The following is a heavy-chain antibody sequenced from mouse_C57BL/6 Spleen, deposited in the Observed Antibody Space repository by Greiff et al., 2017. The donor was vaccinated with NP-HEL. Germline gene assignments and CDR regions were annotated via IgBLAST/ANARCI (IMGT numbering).Heavy chain of an antibody. CDR3: TTLGYYGSSSYAMDY. CDR2: IDPEDGDT. V-gene: IGHV14-1*01. CDR1: GFNIKDSY. J-gene: IGHJ4*01. Sequence: VQLKESGAELVRPGASVKFSCTASGFNIKDSYMHWVKQRPDKGLEWIGRIDPEDGDTDYAPKFQGKATLTADTSSNTAYLQLSSLTSEDTAVYYCTTLGYYGSSSYAMDYWGQGTSVTVSS. D-gene: IGHD1-1*01.